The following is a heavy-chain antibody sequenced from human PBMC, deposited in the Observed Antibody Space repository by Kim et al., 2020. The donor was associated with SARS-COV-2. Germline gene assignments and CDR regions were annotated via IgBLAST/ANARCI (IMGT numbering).Heavy chain of an antibody. J-gene: IGHJ6*02. CDR3: AASGSYYYGIDV. D-gene: IGHD6-25*01. V-gene: IGHV3-49*03. CDR1: GLTFVDKA. CDR2: IRSKTYGATT. Sequence: GGSLRLSCRSSGLTFVDKAMSWFRQAPGKGLEWVGFIRSKTYGATTEYAASVRDRFTISRDDSRSIAYLQMDSLKTEDTAVYYCAASGSYYYGIDVWGQG.